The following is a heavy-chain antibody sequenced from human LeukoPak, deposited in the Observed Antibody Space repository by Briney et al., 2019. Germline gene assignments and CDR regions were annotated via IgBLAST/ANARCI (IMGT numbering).Heavy chain of an antibody. V-gene: IGHV3-21*01. CDR3: ARGGYSSSSWFSY. D-gene: IGHD6-6*01. CDR1: GFAFSDRY. J-gene: IGHJ4*02. CDR2: ISSSSSYI. Sequence: GGSLRLSCAASGFAFSDRYMDWVRQAPGKGLEWVSSISSSSSYIYYADSVKGRFTISRDNAKNSLYLQMNSLRAEDTAVYYCARGGYSSSSWFSYWGQGTLVTVSS.